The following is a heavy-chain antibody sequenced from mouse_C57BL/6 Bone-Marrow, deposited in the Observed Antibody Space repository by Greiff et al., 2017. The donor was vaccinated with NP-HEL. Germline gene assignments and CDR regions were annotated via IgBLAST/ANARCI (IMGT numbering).Heavy chain of an antibody. D-gene: IGHD1-1*01. Sequence: QVQLQQPGAELVKPGASVKLSCKASGYTFTSYWMHWVKQRPGQGLEWIGMIHPNSGSTKYNEKFKSKATLTVDKSSSTAYMQRSSLTSEDSAVYYCARYGYAMDYWGQGTSVTVSS. CDR3: ARYGYAMDY. V-gene: IGHV1-64*01. J-gene: IGHJ4*01. CDR1: GYTFTSYW. CDR2: IHPNSGST.